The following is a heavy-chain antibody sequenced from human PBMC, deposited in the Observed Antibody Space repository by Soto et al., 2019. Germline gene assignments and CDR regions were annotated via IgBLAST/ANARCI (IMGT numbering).Heavy chain of an antibody. CDR3: AREGQYLTSPDY. V-gene: IGHV4-61*01. D-gene: IGHD4-4*01. J-gene: IGHJ4*02. Sequence: SETLSLTCTVSGGSVSSGSYYWSWIRQPPGKGLEWIGYIYYSGSTNYNPSLKSRVTISVDTSKNQFSLKLSSVTAADTAVYYCAREGQYLTSPDYGGKGTLVTVS. CDR2: IYYSGST. CDR1: GGSVSSGSYY.